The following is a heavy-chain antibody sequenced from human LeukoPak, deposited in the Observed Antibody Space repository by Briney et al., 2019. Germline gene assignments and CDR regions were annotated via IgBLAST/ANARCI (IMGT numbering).Heavy chain of an antibody. D-gene: IGHD6-13*01. CDR2: FYSGEST. Sequence: SETLSLTCTVSGDSISSEFCSCIRQPAGQGLEWVGRFYSGESTNYNPSLKSRVTMSVDTSKTQFSLKLSSVTAADTAVYYCARQYSSKFDYWGQGIMVTVSS. CDR1: GDSISSEF. J-gene: IGHJ4*02. V-gene: IGHV4-4*07. CDR3: ARQYSSKFDY.